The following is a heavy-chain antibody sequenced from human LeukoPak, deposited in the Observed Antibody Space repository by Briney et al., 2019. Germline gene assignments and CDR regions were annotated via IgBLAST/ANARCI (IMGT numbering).Heavy chain of an antibody. CDR3: ARSRRGGQQPDAFDI. V-gene: IGHV1-18*01. CDR2: ISAYNDNT. D-gene: IGHD6-13*01. J-gene: IGHJ3*02. CDR1: GYTFTSYG. Sequence: GASVKVSCKTSGYTFTSYGISWVRQAPGQGLEWMGWISAYNDNTNYAQNLQGRVTITTDESTGTAYMELSSLRSEDTAVYYCARSRRGGQQPDAFDIWGQGTMVTVSS.